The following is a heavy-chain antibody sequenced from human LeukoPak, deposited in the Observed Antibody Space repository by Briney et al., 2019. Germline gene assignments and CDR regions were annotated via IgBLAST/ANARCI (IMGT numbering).Heavy chain of an antibody. CDR3: ARGGVTSVVDV. J-gene: IGHJ6*04. V-gene: IGHV1-18*01. D-gene: IGHD4-23*01. CDR1: GYTFRNYG. Sequence: GASVKVSCKTSGYTFRNYGITWVRQIPGQGLEWMGWISPYNGNTSYAQKLQGRVTMTTDTSTSTAYMELRSLTSDDTAVYYCARGGVTSVVDVWGKGTTVTISS. CDR2: ISPYNGNT.